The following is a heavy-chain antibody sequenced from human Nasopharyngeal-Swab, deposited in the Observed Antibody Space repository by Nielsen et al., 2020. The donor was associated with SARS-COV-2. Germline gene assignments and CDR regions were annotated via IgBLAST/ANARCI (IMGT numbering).Heavy chain of an antibody. J-gene: IGHJ4*02. Sequence: SQTLSLTCAISGDSLSRNNAAWNWIRHSPSRGLEWLGRTYYRSQWYSDYAVSVKSRITINPDTAQNQFSLQLNSVTPEDTAVYYCARDEGAHNSWGQGTLVTVSS. D-gene: IGHD3-16*01. CDR3: ARDEGAHNS. CDR2: TYYRSQWYS. CDR1: GDSLSRNNAA. V-gene: IGHV6-1*01.